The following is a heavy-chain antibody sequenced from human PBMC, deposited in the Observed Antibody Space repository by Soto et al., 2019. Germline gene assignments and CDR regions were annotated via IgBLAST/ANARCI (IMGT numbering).Heavy chain of an antibody. Sequence: QVQLVESGGGVVQPGRSLRLSYAASGFTFSSYGMHWVRQAPGKGLEWVAVISYDGSNNDYADSVKGRFTISRDNSKNTLYLQMNSLRAEDTAVYYFAKSPQYYYGSGSYLTDWGQGTLVTVSS. CDR2: ISYDGSNN. J-gene: IGHJ4*02. V-gene: IGHV3-30*18. CDR1: GFTFSSYG. CDR3: AKSPQYYYGSGSYLTD. D-gene: IGHD3-10*01.